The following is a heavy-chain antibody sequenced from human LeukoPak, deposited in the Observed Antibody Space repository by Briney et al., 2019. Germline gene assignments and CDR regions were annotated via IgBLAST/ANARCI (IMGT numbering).Heavy chain of an antibody. CDR3: AIIAVGGVDPFDP. V-gene: IGHV1-69*04. D-gene: IGHD6-19*01. Sequence: GSSVKVSCKASGGTFSDHAVSWVRQAPGQGLEWMGRIIPLLGVRSYAQKFQDRVTVSADKSTSTAYMELSSLRSEDSALYYCAIIAVGGVDPFDPWGQGTLVTVSS. J-gene: IGHJ5*02. CDR2: IIPLLGVR. CDR1: GGTFSDHA.